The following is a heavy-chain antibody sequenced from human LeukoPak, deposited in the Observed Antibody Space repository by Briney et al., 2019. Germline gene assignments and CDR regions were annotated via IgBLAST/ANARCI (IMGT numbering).Heavy chain of an antibody. CDR2: IYYSGNT. CDR3: ARHGWEAIPMAGFDP. Sequence: SETLSLTCTVSGGPFRGSHYYWGWIRQPPGKGLEWIGSIYYSGNTYYNPSLKSRVNISVETSKSQFPLKLSSMTAADTGVYYCARHGWEAIPMAGFDPLGPGTLVIVSS. J-gene: IGHJ5*02. D-gene: IGHD1-26*01. V-gene: IGHV4-39*01. CDR1: GGPFRGSHYY.